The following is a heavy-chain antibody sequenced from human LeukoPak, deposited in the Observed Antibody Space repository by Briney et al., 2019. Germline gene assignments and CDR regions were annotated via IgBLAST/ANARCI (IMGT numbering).Heavy chain of an antibody. CDR3: ASDYSPPYYYDSSGSGPFDY. J-gene: IGHJ4*02. D-gene: IGHD3-22*01. CDR2: IIPIFGTA. Sequence: SVKVSCKASGGTFSSYAISWVRQAPGQGLEWMGGIIPIFGTANYAQKFQGRVTITADESTSTAYMELSSLRSEDTAVYYCASDYSPPYYYDSSGSGPFDYWGQGTLVTVSS. V-gene: IGHV1-69*13. CDR1: GGTFSSYA.